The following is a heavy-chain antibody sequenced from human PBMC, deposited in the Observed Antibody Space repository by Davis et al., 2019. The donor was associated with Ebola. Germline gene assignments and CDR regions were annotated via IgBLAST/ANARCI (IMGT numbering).Heavy chain of an antibody. CDR3: ARRDSGWYRGAFSGGMDV. D-gene: IGHD6-19*01. CDR2: ISSSSSYI. Sequence: GESLKISCAASGFTFSSYSTNWVRQAPGKGLEWVSSISSSSSYIYYADSVKGRFTISRDNAKNSLYLQMNSLRAEDTAVYYCARRDSGWYRGAFSGGMDVWGKGTTVTVSS. J-gene: IGHJ6*04. V-gene: IGHV3-21*01. CDR1: GFTFSSYS.